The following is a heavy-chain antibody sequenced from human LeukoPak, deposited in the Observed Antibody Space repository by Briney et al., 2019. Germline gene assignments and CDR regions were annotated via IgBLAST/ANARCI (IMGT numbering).Heavy chain of an antibody. Sequence: SVKVSCKASVGTFSSYTISWVRQAPGQGLEWMGRIIPILGVANYAQKFQGRVPITADKSTSTAYMELSSRRSEDTAVYYCARTLRYRDYYDSSGYPGGLLWGQGTLVTVSS. CDR1: VGTFSSYT. V-gene: IGHV1-69*02. CDR2: IIPILGVA. CDR3: ARTLRYRDYYDSSGYPGGLL. D-gene: IGHD3-22*01. J-gene: IGHJ4*02.